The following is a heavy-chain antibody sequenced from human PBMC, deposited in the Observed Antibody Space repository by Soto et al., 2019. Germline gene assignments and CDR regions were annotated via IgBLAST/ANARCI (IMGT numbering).Heavy chain of an antibody. CDR2: MNPNSGNT. CDR3: ARGRRSLWFGELLRRNYYYYGMDV. J-gene: IGHJ6*02. CDR1: GYTFTSYD. Sequence: ASVKVSCKASGYTFTSYDINWVRQATGQGLEWMGWMNPNSGNTGYAQKFQGRVTMTRNTSISTAYMELSSLRSEDTAVYYCARGRRSLWFGELLRRNYYYYGMDVWGQGTTVTVSS. D-gene: IGHD3-10*01. V-gene: IGHV1-8*01.